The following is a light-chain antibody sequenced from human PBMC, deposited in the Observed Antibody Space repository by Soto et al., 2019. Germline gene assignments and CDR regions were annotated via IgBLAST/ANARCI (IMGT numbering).Light chain of an antibody. CDR1: QDIRSD. CDR2: AVS. Sequence: DIQLTQSPSSLSASVGDRVTITCRPSQDIRSDLGWYQQKPGKAPKRLIYAVSSLQSGVPRRFSGSGSGAEFTLTISSLQPEDSATYYCLQHNSYPRLSFGGGTKVEIK. J-gene: IGKJ4*01. V-gene: IGKV1-17*01. CDR3: LQHNSYPRLS.